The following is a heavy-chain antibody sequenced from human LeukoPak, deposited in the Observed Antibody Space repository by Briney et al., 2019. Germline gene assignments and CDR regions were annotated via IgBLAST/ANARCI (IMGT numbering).Heavy chain of an antibody. CDR2: ISSSSSYI. CDR1: GFTFSSYS. D-gene: IGHD3-22*01. CDR3: AREENYYDSSGYRILDAFDI. J-gene: IGHJ3*02. Sequence: GGSLRLSCAASGFTFSSYSMNWVRQAPGKGLEWVSSISSSSSYIYYADSVKGRFTISRDNAKNSLYLQMNSLRAEDTAVYYCAREENYYDSSGYRILDAFDIWGQGTMVTVSS. V-gene: IGHV3-21*01.